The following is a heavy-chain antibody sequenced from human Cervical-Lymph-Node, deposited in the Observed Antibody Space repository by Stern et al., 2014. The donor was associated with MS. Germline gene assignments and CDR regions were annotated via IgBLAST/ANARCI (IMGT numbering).Heavy chain of an antibody. CDR1: GYTFTNNW. V-gene: IGHV5-51*01. D-gene: IGHD1-1*01. J-gene: IGHJ6*02. Sequence: EDQLVESGAEVKKPGESLKISCKGSGYTFTNNWIAWVRQMPGKGLEWMGIIYPDDSDIRYSPSLPGQVTNSADQSISTLYLQWRTLKAADSAVYYWARHPPRRKWDDPNYGMDVWGQGTTVTVSS. CDR2: IYPDDSDI. CDR3: ARHPPRRKWDDPNYGMDV.